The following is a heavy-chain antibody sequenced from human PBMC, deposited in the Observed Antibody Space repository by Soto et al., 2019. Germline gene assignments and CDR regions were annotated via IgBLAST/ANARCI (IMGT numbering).Heavy chain of an antibody. V-gene: IGHV3-23*01. Sequence: EVHLLESGGGLVQPGGSLRLSCAASGFTFSNYGMNWVRQAPGKGLEWVSGISGSADNTFYADSVKGRFTISRDNSKSTLYLQMNSLRAEDTALYYCAKDSDTKRGPDYWGQGTLDTVSS. D-gene: IGHD3-10*01. CDR3: AKDSDTKRGPDY. CDR1: GFTFSNYG. CDR2: ISGSADNT. J-gene: IGHJ4*02.